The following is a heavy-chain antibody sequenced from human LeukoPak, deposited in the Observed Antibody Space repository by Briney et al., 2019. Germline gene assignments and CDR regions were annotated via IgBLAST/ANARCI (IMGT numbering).Heavy chain of an antibody. V-gene: IGHV3-30*04. J-gene: IGHJ4*02. CDR2: ISYDGSNK. Sequence: GRSLRLSCAASGFTFSSYAMHWVRQAPGKGLEWVAVISYDGSNKYYADSVKGRFTISRDNSKNTLYLQMNSLRAEDTAVYYCARDLGYWGQGTLVTVSS. CDR3: ARDLGY. CDR1: GFTFSSYA.